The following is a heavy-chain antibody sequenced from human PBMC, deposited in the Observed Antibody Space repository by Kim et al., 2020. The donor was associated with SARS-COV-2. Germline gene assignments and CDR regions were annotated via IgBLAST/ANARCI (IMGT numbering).Heavy chain of an antibody. CDR3: AREADHSSSWYVRKWPEIDY. Sequence: ASVKVSCKASGYTFTSYAMNWVRQAPGQGLEWMGWINTNTGNPTYAQGFTGRFVFSLDTSVSTAYLQISSLKAEDTAVYYCAREADHSSSWYVRKWPEIDYWGQGTLVTVSS. J-gene: IGHJ4*02. V-gene: IGHV7-4-1*02. CDR1: GYTFTSYA. D-gene: IGHD6-13*01. CDR2: INTNTGNP.